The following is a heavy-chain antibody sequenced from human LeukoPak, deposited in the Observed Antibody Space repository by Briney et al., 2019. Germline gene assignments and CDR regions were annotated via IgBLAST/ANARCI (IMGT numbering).Heavy chain of an antibody. Sequence: GGSLRLSCVASGFNFRNSWMTWVRQAPGKGLEWVANIKQDGTKTHYADSVKGRFTISRDNAKNSLYLQMNSLRVEDTAVYYCATAEYTVALDYWGQGTLITVSS. CDR2: IKQDGTKT. V-gene: IGHV3-7*01. CDR3: ATAEYTVALDY. CDR1: GFNFRNSW. D-gene: IGHD5-12*01. J-gene: IGHJ4*02.